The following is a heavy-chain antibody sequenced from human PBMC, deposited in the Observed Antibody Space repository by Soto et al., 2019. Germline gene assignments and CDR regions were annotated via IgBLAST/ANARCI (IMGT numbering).Heavy chain of an antibody. CDR3: AKATIFGVVKSYYYYGMDV. J-gene: IGHJ6*02. Sequence: SGGSLRLSCAASGFTFSSYAMSWVRQAPGKGLEWVSAISGSGGSTYYADSVKGRFTISRDNSKNTLYLQMNSLRAEDTAVYYCAKATIFGVVKSYYYYGMDVWGQGTTVTVSS. CDR1: GFTFSSYA. D-gene: IGHD3-3*01. CDR2: ISGSGGST. V-gene: IGHV3-23*01.